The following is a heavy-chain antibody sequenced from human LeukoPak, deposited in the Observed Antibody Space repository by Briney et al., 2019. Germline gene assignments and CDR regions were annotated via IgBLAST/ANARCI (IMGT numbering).Heavy chain of an antibody. CDR1: GFTFSTYW. D-gene: IGHD1-26*01. CDR2: INSDGSST. J-gene: IGHJ3*02. V-gene: IGHV3-74*01. CDR3: AMGPKGGSWGAFDI. Sequence: GGSLRLSCAASGFTFSTYWMHWVRQAPGRGLVWVSRINSDGSSTSYADSVKGRFTISRDNAKNTLFLQMNTLRAEDTAVYCCAMGPKGGSWGAFDIWGQGTMVTVSS.